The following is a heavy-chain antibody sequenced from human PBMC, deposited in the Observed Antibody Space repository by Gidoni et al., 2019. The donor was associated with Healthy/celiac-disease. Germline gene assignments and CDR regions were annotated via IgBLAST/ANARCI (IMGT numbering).Heavy chain of an antibody. CDR2: INHSGST. J-gene: IGHJ6*02. CDR1: GGSFSGYY. D-gene: IGHD3-3*01. V-gene: IGHV4-34*01. Sequence: QVQLQQWGAGLLKPSETLSLTCAVYGGSFSGYYWSWIRQPPGKGLEWIGEINHSGSTNYNPSLKSRVTISVDTSKNQFSLKLSSVTAADTAVYYCARVRFLEWLSTLYYYYGMDVWGQGTTVTVSS. CDR3: ARVRFLEWLSTLYYYYGMDV.